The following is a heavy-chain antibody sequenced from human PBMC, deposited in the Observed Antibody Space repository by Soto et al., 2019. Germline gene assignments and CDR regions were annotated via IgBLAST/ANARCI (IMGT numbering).Heavy chain of an antibody. CDR2: ISAYNGNT. V-gene: IGHV1-18*04. D-gene: IGHD3-10*01. CDR1: GYTFTSYG. J-gene: IGHJ6*02. CDR3: ARDNMGRGVTFHYYYYGMHV. Sequence: ASVKVSCKASGYTFTSYGISWVRQASGQRLEWMGWISAYNGNTNYAQKLQGRVTMTTDTSTSTAYMELRSLRSDDTAVYYCARDNMGRGVTFHYYYYGMHVWGQGTTVTVSS.